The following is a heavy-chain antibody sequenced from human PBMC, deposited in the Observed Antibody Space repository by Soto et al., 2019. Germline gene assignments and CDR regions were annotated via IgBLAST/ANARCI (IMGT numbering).Heavy chain of an antibody. CDR1: GGTFSSYT. Sequence: KVSRKASGGTFSSYTISWVRQAPGQGLEWMGRIIPILGIANYAQKFQGRVTITADKSTSTAYMELSSLRSEDTAVYYCASLNWNYVDYYYMDVWGKGTTVTVSS. V-gene: IGHV1-69*02. J-gene: IGHJ6*03. CDR2: IIPILGIA. CDR3: ASLNWNYVDYYYMDV. D-gene: IGHD1-7*01.